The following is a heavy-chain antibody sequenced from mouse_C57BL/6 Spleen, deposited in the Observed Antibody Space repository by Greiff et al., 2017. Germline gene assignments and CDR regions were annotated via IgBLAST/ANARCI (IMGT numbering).Heavy chain of an antibody. CDR2: IHPNSGST. J-gene: IGHJ3*01. CDR1: GYTFTSYW. CDR3: ARGSITTVVAPFAD. V-gene: IGHV1-64*01. Sequence: VQLQQPGAELVKPGASVKLSCKASGYTFTSYWMHWVKQRPGQGLEWIGMIHPNSGSTNYNEKFKSKATLTVDKSSSTAYMQLSSLTSEDSAVYYCARGSITTVVAPFADWGQGTLVTVSA. D-gene: IGHD1-1*01.